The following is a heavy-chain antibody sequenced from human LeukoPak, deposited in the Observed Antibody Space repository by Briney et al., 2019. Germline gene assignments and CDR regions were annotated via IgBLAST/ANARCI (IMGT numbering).Heavy chain of an antibody. Sequence: GGSLRLSCAASGFTFSSHWMSWVRQAPGKGLEYVSSITSDGGSTYYADSVKGRFTISRDNSKNTLYLQVNSLRADDTAVYYCVKDQSGSGSWWGQGTLVTVSS. V-gene: IGHV3-64D*06. CDR1: GFTFSSHW. D-gene: IGHD3-10*01. J-gene: IGHJ4*02. CDR3: VKDQSGSGSW. CDR2: ITSDGGST.